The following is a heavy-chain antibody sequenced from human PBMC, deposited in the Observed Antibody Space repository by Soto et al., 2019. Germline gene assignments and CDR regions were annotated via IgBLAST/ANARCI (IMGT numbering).Heavy chain of an antibody. CDR2: ISGHNGNT. J-gene: IGHJ4*02. V-gene: IGHV1-18*04. Sequence: ASVKVSCKASGYTFTNHGISWVRQAPGQGLEWLGWISGHNGNTKYAQRLKGRVTMTADTSTSTAYMELRSLRSDDTAVYYCARDLYPLAYYFDFCGQRTLVTVSS. CDR3: ARDLYPLAYYFDF. CDR1: GYTFTNHG. D-gene: IGHD2-8*01.